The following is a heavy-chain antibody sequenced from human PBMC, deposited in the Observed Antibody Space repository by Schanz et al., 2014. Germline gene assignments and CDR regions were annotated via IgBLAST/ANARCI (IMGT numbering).Heavy chain of an antibody. CDR3: ARDPLTVAAFDF. CDR2: IYGGST. V-gene: IGHV3-NL1*01. Sequence: QAELVESGGGVVQPGGSLRLSCEASGFIFSNHGMNWVRQAPGKGLEWVSFIYGGSTYYTDSVKGRFTISRDNSKNTLYLQMNSLRVEDTAVYYCARDPLTVAAFDFWGQGTLVTVSS. D-gene: IGHD6-19*01. CDR1: GFIFSNHG. J-gene: IGHJ4*02.